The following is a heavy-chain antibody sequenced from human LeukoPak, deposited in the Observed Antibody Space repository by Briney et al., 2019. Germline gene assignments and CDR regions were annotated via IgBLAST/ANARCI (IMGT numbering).Heavy chain of an antibody. V-gene: IGHV3-9*01. CDR1: GFTFDDYA. J-gene: IGHJ4*02. D-gene: IGHD5-24*01. CDR3: ARTLATKPYYFDY. Sequence: GGSLRLSCAASGFTFDDYAMHWVRQAPGKGLEWVSGISWNSGSMGYADSVKGRFTISRDNAKNSLYLQMNSLRAEDTALYYCARTLATKPYYFDYWGQGTLVTVYS. CDR2: ISWNSGSM.